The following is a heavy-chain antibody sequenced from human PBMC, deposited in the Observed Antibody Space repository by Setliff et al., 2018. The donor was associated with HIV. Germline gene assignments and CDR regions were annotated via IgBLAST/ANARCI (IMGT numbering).Heavy chain of an antibody. CDR1: GYSISSPYY. CDR3: ARAVRDGYYYYYYGMDV. J-gene: IGHJ6*02. D-gene: IGHD5-12*01. V-gene: IGHV4-4*02. CDR2: IYHSGST. Sequence: SETLSLTCAVSGYSISSPYYWSWVRQSPGKGLEWIGEIYHSGSTDYNPSLKSRVAISVDKSKNQFSLKLSSVTAADTAVYYCARAVRDGYYYYYYGMDVWSQGTTVTVSS.